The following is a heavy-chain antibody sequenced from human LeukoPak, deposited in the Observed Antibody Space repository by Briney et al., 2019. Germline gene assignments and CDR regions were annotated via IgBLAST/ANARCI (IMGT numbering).Heavy chain of an antibody. CDR1: GYTFTSYD. Sequence: ASVRVSCKASGYTFTSYDINWVRQATGQGLEWMGWMNPNSGNTGYAQKFQGRVTMTRNTSISTAYMELSSRRSEDTAVYYCARRQSGKTIFGVVICSFDYWGQGTLVTVSS. CDR3: ARRQSGKTIFGVVICSFDY. J-gene: IGHJ4*02. V-gene: IGHV1-8*01. D-gene: IGHD3-3*02. CDR2: MNPNSGNT.